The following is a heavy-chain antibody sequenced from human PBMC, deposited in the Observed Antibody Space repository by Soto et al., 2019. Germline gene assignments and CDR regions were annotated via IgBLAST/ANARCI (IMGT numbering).Heavy chain of an antibody. Sequence: QVQLVESGGGVVQPGRSLRLSCPAAGLTFSSYGMHWGRQAPGKWLEWVAAISYDGSDKYYADSVKGRFTISRDNSKNTLYLQMTSLRAEDTAVYYCARVLACTRLGYFDYLGQGTLVTVSS. V-gene: IGHV3-30*03. D-gene: IGHD6-19*01. J-gene: IGHJ4*02. CDR1: GLTFSSYG. CDR2: ISYDGSDK. CDR3: ARVLACTRLGYFDY.